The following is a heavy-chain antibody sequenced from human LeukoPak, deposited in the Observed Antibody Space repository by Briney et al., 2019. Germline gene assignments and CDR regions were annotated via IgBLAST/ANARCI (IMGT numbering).Heavy chain of an antibody. CDR2: ISAYNGNT. D-gene: IGHD4-17*01. J-gene: IGHJ5*02. CDR3: ARGPDYGDYDWFDP. CDR1: GYTFTSYG. Sequence: ASVKVSCTASGYTFTSYGISWVRQAPGQGLEWMGWISAYNGNTNYAQKLQGRVTMTTDTSTSTAYMELRSLRSEDTAVYYCARGPDYGDYDWFDPWGQGTLVTVSS. V-gene: IGHV1-18*01.